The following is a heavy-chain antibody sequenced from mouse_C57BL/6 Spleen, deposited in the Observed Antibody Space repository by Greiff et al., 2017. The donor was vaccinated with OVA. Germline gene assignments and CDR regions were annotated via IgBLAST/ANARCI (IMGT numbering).Heavy chain of an antibody. V-gene: IGHV1-52*01. D-gene: IGHD2-3*01. J-gene: IGHJ2*01. CDR1: GYTFTSYW. CDR2: IDPSDSET. CDR3: AREKGLGDGYYCDY. Sequence: QVQLQQPGAELVRPGSSVKLSCKASGYTFTSYWMHWVKQRPIQGLEWIGNIDPSDSETHYNQKFKDKATLTVDKSSSTAYMQLSSLTSEDSAVYYGAREKGLGDGYYCDYWGQGTTLTVSS.